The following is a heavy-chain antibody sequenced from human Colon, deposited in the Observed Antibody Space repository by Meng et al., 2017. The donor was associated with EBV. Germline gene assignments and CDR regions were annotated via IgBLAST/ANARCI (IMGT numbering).Heavy chain of an antibody. V-gene: IGHV3-53*01. J-gene: IGHJ4*02. D-gene: IGHD4-17*01. CDR1: GFTVSSNY. CDR3: ARYGDYAPKD. CDR2: IYSGGGT. Sequence: EVQLVGAGGGLIQPGGSLRLSWAASGFTVSSNYMTWVRQAPGKGLEWVSVIYSGGGTYLADSVKGRFTISRDNSKNTLYLQMNSLRAEDTAVYYCARYGDYAPKDWGQGTLVTVSS.